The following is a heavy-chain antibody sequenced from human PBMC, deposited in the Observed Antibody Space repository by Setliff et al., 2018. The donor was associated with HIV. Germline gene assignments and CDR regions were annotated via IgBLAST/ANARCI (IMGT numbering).Heavy chain of an antibody. CDR2: INPAGITM. V-gene: IGHV3-48*01. CDR3: ARVRNPTVHKMYFDS. CDR1: GFPFDSHG. D-gene: IGHD4-4*01. J-gene: IGHJ4*02. Sequence: GGSLRLSCAGSGFPFDSHGMIWVRQAPGRGLEWRSYINPAGITMYYADSVRGRFTISRDNAQSSLYLQINSLRAEDTAFYYCARVRNPTVHKMYFDSWGQGTQVTVSS.